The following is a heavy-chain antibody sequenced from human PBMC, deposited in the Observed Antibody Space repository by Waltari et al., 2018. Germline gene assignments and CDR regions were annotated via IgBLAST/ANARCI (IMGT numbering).Heavy chain of an antibody. CDR3: ARGPPGDFWSGYYTSPYFDY. CDR2: IYYSGST. J-gene: IGHJ4*02. CDR1: GGSISSSSYY. Sequence: QLQLQESGPGLVKPSETLSLTCTVSGGSISSSSYYWGWIRQPPGKGLEWIGSIYYSGSTYYNPSLKSRVTISVDTSKNQFSLKLSSVTAADTAVYYCARGPPGDFWSGYYTSPYFDYWGQGTLVTVSS. V-gene: IGHV4-39*01. D-gene: IGHD3-3*01.